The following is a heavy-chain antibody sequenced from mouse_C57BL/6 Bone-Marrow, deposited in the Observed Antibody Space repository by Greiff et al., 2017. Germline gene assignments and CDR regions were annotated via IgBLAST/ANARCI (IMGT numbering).Heavy chain of an antibody. Sequence: EVKLVESGGGLVKPGGSLKLSCAASGFTFSSYAMSWVRQTPEKRLEWVATISDGGSYTYYPDNVKGRFTISRDNAKNNLYLQMSHLKSEDTAMYYCAREFVKGFAYWCQGTLVTVSA. CDR2: ISDGGSYT. V-gene: IGHV5-4*01. J-gene: IGHJ3*01. CDR3: AREFVKGFAY. CDR1: GFTFSSYA.